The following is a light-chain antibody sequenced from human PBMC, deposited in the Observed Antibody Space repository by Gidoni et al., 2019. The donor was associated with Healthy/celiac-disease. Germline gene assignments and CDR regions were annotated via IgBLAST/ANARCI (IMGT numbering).Light chain of an antibody. J-gene: IGKJ1*01. CDR3: QQYNSYPWT. V-gene: IGKV1-5*03. CDR1: QSISSC. CDR2: KAS. Sequence: EIQMNQSPSTLSASVGDRVTITCRASQSISSCLAWYQPKPGKAPKLLIYKASSLESGVPSRFSGSGSATEFTPTISSLQPDDFVTYYCQQYNSYPWTFGQGTKVEIK.